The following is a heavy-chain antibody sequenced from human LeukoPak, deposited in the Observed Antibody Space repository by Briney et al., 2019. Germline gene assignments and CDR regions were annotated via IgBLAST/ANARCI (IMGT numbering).Heavy chain of an antibody. CDR1: GGTFSSYA. D-gene: IGHD3-10*01. J-gene: IGHJ5*02. CDR2: IIPIFGTA. CDR3: ARTTMVRGVIIGVYNWFDP. V-gene: IGHV1-69*13. Sequence: ASVKVSCKASGGTFSSYAISWVRQAPGQGLEWMGGIIPIFGTANYAQKFQGRVTITADESTSTAYMELSSLRSEDTAVYYCARTTMVRGVIIGVYNWFDPWGQGTLVTVSS.